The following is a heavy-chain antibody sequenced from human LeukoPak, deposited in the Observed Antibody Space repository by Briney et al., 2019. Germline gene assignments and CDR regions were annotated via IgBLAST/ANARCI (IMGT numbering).Heavy chain of an antibody. D-gene: IGHD3-22*01. V-gene: IGHV4-34*01. CDR2: INHSEST. Sequence: KPSETLSLTCAVYGGSFSGYYWSWIRQPPGKGLEWIGEINHSESTNYNPSLKSRVTISVDTSKNQFSLKLNSVTAADTAVYYCARHVPYDSSDYTLTYWGQGTLVTVSS. CDR3: ARHVPYDSSDYTLTY. CDR1: GGSFSGYY. J-gene: IGHJ4*02.